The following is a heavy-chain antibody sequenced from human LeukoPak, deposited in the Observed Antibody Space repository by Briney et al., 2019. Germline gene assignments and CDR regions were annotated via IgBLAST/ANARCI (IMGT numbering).Heavy chain of an antibody. D-gene: IGHD3-22*01. CDR3: ARGSYDSSDFEYFHH. V-gene: IGHV1-2*02. CDR2: INPNSGDT. J-gene: IGHJ1*01. CDR1: GYTFTGYY. Sequence: GASVKVSCKASGYTFTGYYMHWVRQAPGQELEWMGWINPNSGDTNYAQKFQGRVTMTRDTSISTAYMELSRLTSDDTAFYYCARGSYDSSDFEYFHHWGQGALLTVSS.